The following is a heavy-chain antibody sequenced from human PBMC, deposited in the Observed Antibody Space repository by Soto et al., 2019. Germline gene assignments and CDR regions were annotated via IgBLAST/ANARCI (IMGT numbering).Heavy chain of an antibody. CDR2: IGTSGSYI. D-gene: IGHD1-26*01. CDR3: ARGSAFIGLDY. V-gene: IGHV3-21*01. J-gene: IGHJ4*02. CDR1: GFTFSDSV. Sequence: GGSLRLSCAASGFTFSDSVMSWVRQAPGKGLEWVSSIGTSGSYIYDTDSVKGRFTISRDNTKDSLYLQMNSLRAEDTAIYYCARGSAFIGLDYWGQGTPVTVSS.